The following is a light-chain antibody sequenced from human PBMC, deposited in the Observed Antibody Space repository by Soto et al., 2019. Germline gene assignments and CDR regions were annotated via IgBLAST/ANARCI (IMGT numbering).Light chain of an antibody. J-gene: IGKJ5*01. CDR1: QSVSSY. Sequence: EIVLTQSPATLSLSPGEGATVSCRASQSVSSYLAWYQQKPGQAPRLLIYGASTRATGIPARFSGSGSGTEFTLTISSLQSEDFAVYYCQQYNNWPPINFGQGTRLESK. V-gene: IGKV3D-15*01. CDR2: GAS. CDR3: QQYNNWPPIN.